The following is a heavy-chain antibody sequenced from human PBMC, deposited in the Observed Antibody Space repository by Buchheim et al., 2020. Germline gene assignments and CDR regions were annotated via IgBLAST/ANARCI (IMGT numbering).Heavy chain of an antibody. CDR2: IKQDGSEK. J-gene: IGHJ6*02. Sequence: EVQLVESGGGLVQPGGSLRLSCAASGFTFSSYWMSWVRQAPGEGLEWVANIKQDGSEKYYVDSVKGRFTISRDNAKNSLYLQMNSLRAEGTAVYYCARDTFYYDSSGYYYYYGMDVWGQGTT. V-gene: IGHV3-7*01. CDR3: ARDTFYYDSSGYYYYYGMDV. D-gene: IGHD3-22*01. CDR1: GFTFSSYW.